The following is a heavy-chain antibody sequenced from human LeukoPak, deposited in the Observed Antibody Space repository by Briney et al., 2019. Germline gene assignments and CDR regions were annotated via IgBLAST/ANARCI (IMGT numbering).Heavy chain of an antibody. V-gene: IGHV3-21*01. J-gene: IGHJ4*02. CDR1: GFTFSIYS. CDR2: ISSSGRYI. D-gene: IGHD1-26*01. Sequence: GGSLRLSCAASGFTFSIYSMNWVRQAPGKGPEWVSYISSSGRYIDYADSVKGRFTISRDNAKNSLYLQMNSLRDEDTAVYYCAGVKVGATIFDYWGQGTLVTVSS. CDR3: AGVKVGATIFDY.